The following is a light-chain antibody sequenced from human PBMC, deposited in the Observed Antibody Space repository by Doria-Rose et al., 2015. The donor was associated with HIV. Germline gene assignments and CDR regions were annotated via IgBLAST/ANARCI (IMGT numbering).Light chain of an antibody. Sequence: TQSPGTLSLSPGEGAALSCRASQRVKSSYLAWYQQKPGQAPGLLIYDASTRATGIPDRFSGSGSGTDFTLTISRLEPEDVAVYYCQQYGTSRGTFGQGTRLEIK. CDR2: DAS. J-gene: IGKJ5*01. CDR3: QQYGTSRGT. V-gene: IGKV3-20*01. CDR1: QRVKSSY.